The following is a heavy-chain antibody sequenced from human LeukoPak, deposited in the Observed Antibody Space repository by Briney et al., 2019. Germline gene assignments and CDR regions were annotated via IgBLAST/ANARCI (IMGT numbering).Heavy chain of an antibody. J-gene: IGHJ4*02. V-gene: IGHV4-34*01. Sequence: SETLSLTCAVYGGSFSGYYWSWIRQPPGKGLEWIGEINHSVSTNYNPSLKCRVTISVDTSKNQFSLKLSSVTAADTAVYYCAREGCSSTSCYRLGYWGQGTLVTVSS. CDR1: GGSFSGYY. D-gene: IGHD2-2*01. CDR3: AREGCSSTSCYRLGY. CDR2: INHSVST.